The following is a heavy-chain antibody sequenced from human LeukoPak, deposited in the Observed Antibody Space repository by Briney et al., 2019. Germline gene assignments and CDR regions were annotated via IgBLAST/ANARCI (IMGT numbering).Heavy chain of an antibody. CDR3: ARVGGGSPPGN. Sequence: GGSLRLSCAASGFTFSSYAMHWVRQAPGKGLEWAAVISYDGSNKYYADSVKGRFTISRDNSKNTLYLQMNSLRAEDTAVYYCARVGGGSPPGNWGQGTLVTVSS. CDR1: GFTFSSYA. V-gene: IGHV3-30*04. CDR2: ISYDGSNK. D-gene: IGHD3-10*01. J-gene: IGHJ4*02.